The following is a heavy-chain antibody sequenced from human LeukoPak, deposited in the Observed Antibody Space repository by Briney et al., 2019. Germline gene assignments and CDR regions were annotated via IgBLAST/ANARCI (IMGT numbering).Heavy chain of an antibody. Sequence: PSETLSLTCTVSGGSISSGSYYWRWIRQPAGKGLEWIGRIYTSGSTNYNPSLKSRVTISVDTSKDQFSLKLSPVTAADTAVYYCASGAAPPDYYDSSGSYFQHWGQGTLVTVSS. V-gene: IGHV4-61*02. CDR1: GGSISSGSYY. CDR2: IYTSGST. CDR3: ASGAAPPDYYDSSGSYFQH. J-gene: IGHJ1*01. D-gene: IGHD3-22*01.